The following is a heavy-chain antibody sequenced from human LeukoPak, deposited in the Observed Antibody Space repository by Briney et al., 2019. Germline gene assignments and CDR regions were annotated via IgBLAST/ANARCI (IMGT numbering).Heavy chain of an antibody. Sequence: GGSLRPSCAVYGFTFSSYAVSWVRHPPGRWREWDSAISGIGGSTYYTDSVKGRFTISRDNSKNTLYLQMNSLRAEDTAVYYCAKDAPGFRSGWYPDYYFDYWGQGTLVTVSS. J-gene: IGHJ4*02. V-gene: IGHV3-23*01. D-gene: IGHD6-19*01. CDR2: ISGIGGST. CDR3: AKDAPGFRSGWYPDYYFDY. CDR1: GFTFSSYA.